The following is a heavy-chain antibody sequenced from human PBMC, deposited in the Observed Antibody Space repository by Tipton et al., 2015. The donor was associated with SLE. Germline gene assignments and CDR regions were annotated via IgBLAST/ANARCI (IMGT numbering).Heavy chain of an antibody. J-gene: IGHJ4*02. V-gene: IGHV4-4*07. CDR3: ARRRGSSWYEDYFDY. CDR1: GGSISSYY. D-gene: IGHD6-13*01. Sequence: TLSLTCTVSGGSISSYYWSWIRQPAGGGLEWIGRIYTNENTNYNPSLKSRVTMSVDTSKNQFSLKLSSVTAADTAVYYCARRRGSSWYEDYFDYWGRGTLVTVSS. CDR2: IYTNENT.